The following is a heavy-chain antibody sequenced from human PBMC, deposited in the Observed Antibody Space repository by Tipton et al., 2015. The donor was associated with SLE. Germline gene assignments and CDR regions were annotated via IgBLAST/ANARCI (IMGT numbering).Heavy chain of an antibody. CDR2: INHSGST. J-gene: IGHJ4*02. V-gene: IGHV4-34*01. CDR3: AIEVSSSWYPFDY. CDR1: GGSFSGYY. Sequence: TLSLTCAVYGGSFSGYYWSWIRQPPGKGLEWIGEINHSGSTNYNPSLKSRVTISVDTSKNQFSLKLSSVTAADTAVYYCAIEVSSSWYPFDYWGQGTLVTVSS. D-gene: IGHD6-13*01.